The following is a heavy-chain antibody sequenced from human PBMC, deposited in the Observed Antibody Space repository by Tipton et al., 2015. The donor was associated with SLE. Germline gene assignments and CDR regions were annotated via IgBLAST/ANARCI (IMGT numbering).Heavy chain of an antibody. J-gene: IGHJ3*02. Sequence: VQLVQSGAEVKKPGESLRISCKGSGYSFTSYWIGWVRQMPGKGLEWMGRIDPSDSYTNYSPSFQGHVTISADKSISTAYLQWSSLKASDTAMYYCARHGLFGHIVVVTFSTFDIWGQGTMVTVSS. V-gene: IGHV5-10-1*01. CDR3: ARHGLFGHIVVVTFSTFDI. D-gene: IGHD2-21*02. CDR1: GYSFTSYW. CDR2: IDPSDSYT.